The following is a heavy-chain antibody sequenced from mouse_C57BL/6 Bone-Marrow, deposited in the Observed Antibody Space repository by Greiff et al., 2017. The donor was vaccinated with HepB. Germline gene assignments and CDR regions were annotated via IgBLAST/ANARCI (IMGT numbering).Heavy chain of an antibody. D-gene: IGHD1-1*01. CDR2: IHPNSGST. V-gene: IGHV1-64*01. Sequence: QVQLQQPGAELVKPGASVKLSCKASGYTFTSYWMHWVKQRPGQGLEWIGMIHPNSGSTNYNEKFKSKATLTVDKSASTADRQLSSLTSEDAAVYYCARWRHYYGSSLEYFDYWGQGTTLTVSS. J-gene: IGHJ2*01. CDR3: ARWRHYYGSSLEYFDY. CDR1: GYTFTSYW.